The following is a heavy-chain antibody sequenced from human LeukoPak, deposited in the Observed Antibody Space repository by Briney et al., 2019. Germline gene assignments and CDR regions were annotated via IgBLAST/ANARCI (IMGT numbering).Heavy chain of an antibody. CDR2: INANSGGI. CDR3: ARDQATVATPWWDH. V-gene: IGHV1-2*02. J-gene: IGHJ1*01. CDR1: GYTFTGYY. D-gene: IGHD4-23*01. Sequence: ASVKVSCKASGYTFTGYYVHWVRQAPGQGLEWMGWINANSGGINYGQKFQGRVTMTRDSSISTAYMELSRLRSDDTAVYFCARDQATVATPWWDHWGPGNLGTVSS.